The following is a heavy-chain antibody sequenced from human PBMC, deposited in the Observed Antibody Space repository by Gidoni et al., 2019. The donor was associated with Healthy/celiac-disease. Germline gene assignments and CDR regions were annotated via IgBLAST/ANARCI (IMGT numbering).Heavy chain of an antibody. J-gene: IGHJ4*02. CDR1: GFPFSSYG. V-gene: IGHV3-33*01. CDR2: IWYDGSNK. Sequence: QVQLVESGGGVVQPGRSLRLSCAASGFPFSSYGMHWVRQAPGKGLEWVAVIWYDGSNKYYADSVKGRFTISRDNSKNTLYLQMNSLRAEDTAVYYCARDWPGDTAIDYFDYWGQGTLVTVSS. D-gene: IGHD5-18*01. CDR3: ARDWPGDTAIDYFDY.